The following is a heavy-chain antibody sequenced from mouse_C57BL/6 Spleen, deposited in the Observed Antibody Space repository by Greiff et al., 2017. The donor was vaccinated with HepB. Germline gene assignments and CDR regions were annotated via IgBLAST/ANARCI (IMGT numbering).Heavy chain of an antibody. D-gene: IGHD1-1*01. J-gene: IGHJ1*03. Sequence: QVQLQQSGAELVKPGASVKMSCKASGYTFTSYWITWVKQRPGQGLEWIGDIYPGSGSTNYNEKFKSKATLTVDTSSSTAYMQLSSLTSEDSAVYYCAMYYGSSLYWYFDVWGTGTTVTVSS. CDR1: GYTFTSYW. CDR2: IYPGSGST. V-gene: IGHV1-55*01. CDR3: AMYYGSSLYWYFDV.